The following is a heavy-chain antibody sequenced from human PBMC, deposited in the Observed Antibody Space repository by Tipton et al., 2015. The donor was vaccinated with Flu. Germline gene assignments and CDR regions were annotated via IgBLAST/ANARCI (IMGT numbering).Heavy chain of an antibody. CDR2: ISYDGSNK. CDR1: GFTFSSYG. V-gene: IGHV3-30*18. CDR3: AKSGASGYDYIAYYFDS. J-gene: IGHJ4*02. Sequence: SLRLSCAASGFTFSSYGMHWVRQAPGKGLEWVAVISYDGSNKYYADSVKGRFTISRDNSKNTLYLQMNSLRAEDTAVYYCAKSGASGYDYIAYYFDSWGQGTLVTVSS. D-gene: IGHD5-12*01.